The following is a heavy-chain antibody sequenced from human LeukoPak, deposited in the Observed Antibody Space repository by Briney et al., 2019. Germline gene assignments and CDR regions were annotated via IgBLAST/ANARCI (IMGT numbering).Heavy chain of an antibody. D-gene: IGHD6-6*01. CDR3: AGGEWSSSPFDS. CDR2: ISTSSNYI. Sequence: PGGSLRLSCAASGFTFRNYAMNWVRQAPGKGLEWVSFISTSSNYIYYADSVKGRFTISRDNAKNSLYLQMNSLRAEDTAVYYCAGGEWSSSPFDSWGQGTLVTVSS. V-gene: IGHV3-21*01. CDR1: GFTFRNYA. J-gene: IGHJ4*02.